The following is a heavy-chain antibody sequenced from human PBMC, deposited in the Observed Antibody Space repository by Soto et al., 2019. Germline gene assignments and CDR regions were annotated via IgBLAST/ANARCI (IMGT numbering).Heavy chain of an antibody. V-gene: IGHV3-7*03. D-gene: IGHD1-26*01. CDR2: IKQDESEK. J-gene: IGHJ4*02. CDR1: GLPFSIYW. CDR3: TNDKFSGNYYVRGITYYFEY. Sequence: GGSLRLSCAASGLPFSIYWMSWFRQAPGKGLEWVANIKQDESEKNYADSVKGRFTISRDNAKNSLYLQMNSLRAEDTAVYYCTNDKFSGNYYVRGITYYFEYWGQGTLVTVSS.